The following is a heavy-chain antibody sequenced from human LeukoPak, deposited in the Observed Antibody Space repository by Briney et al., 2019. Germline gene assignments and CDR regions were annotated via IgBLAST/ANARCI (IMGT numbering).Heavy chain of an antibody. J-gene: IGHJ4*02. CDR2: IDGGGSST. V-gene: IGHV3-74*01. CDR3: VRITNRNYFDY. D-gene: IGHD1-14*01. Sequence: GGSLRLSCAVSGFTFSWYWMHWVRQAPGKGLVWVSRIDGGGSSTTYADSVKGRFTISRDNAKNTLYLQMNSLRAEDTAVYYCVRITNRNYFDYWGQGTLVTVSS. CDR1: GFTFSWYW.